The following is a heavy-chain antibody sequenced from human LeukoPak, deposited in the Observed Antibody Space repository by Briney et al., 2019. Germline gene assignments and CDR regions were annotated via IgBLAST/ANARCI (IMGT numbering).Heavy chain of an antibody. Sequence: PGGSLRLSCAASGFTFSSNSMNWFRQAPGKGLEWVSYISSSSNTRYYTDSVKGRFTISIDNAKNSLYLQMNSLRAEDTAVYYCARDGQDDFWSGGSLLYWGQGALVTVSS. CDR3: ARDGQDDFWSGGSLLY. V-gene: IGHV3-48*01. CDR2: ISSSSNTR. CDR1: GFTFSSNS. J-gene: IGHJ4*02. D-gene: IGHD3-3*01.